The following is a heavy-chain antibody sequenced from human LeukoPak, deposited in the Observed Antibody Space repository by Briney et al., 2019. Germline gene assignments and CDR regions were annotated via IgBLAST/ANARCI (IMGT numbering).Heavy chain of an antibody. J-gene: IGHJ3*02. V-gene: IGHV3-21*01. D-gene: IGHD1-26*01. CDR1: GFTFSSYE. CDR2: ISSSSSYV. Sequence: PGGSLRLSCAASGFTFSSYEMNWVRQAPGKGLEWVSSISSSSSYVYYADSVKGRFTISRDNAKNSLYLQMNSLRAEDTAVYYCARVGGSWNAFDIWGQGTMVTVSS. CDR3: ARVGGSWNAFDI.